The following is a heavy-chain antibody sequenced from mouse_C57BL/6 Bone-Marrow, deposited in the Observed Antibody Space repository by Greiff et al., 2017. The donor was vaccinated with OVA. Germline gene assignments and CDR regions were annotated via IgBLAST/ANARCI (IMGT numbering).Heavy chain of an antibody. CDR2: IDPEDGDT. D-gene: IGHD2-3*01. V-gene: IGHV14-1*01. Sequence: VQLQQSGAELVRPGASVKLSCTASGFNIKDYYMHWVKQRPEQGLEWIGRIDPEDGDTEYDPKFQGKATMTADTSSNTAFLQLSSLTSEDTAVYYCTYDGYYFWFAYWGQGTLVTVSA. CDR1: GFNIKDYY. CDR3: TYDGYYFWFAY. J-gene: IGHJ3*01.